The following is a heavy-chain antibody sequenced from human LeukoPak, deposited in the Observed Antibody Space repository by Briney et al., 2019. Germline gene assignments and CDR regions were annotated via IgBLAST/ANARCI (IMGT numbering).Heavy chain of an antibody. J-gene: IGHJ4*02. Sequence: GGSLRLSCAASGFTFSSYGMHWVRQAPGKGLEWVAFIRYDGSNKYYADSVKGRFTISRDNSKNTLYLQMNSLRAEDTAVYYCAKDLDCNYAIDYWGQGTLVTVSS. CDR1: GFTFSSYG. CDR2: IRYDGSNK. V-gene: IGHV3-30*02. CDR3: AKDLDCNYAIDY. D-gene: IGHD1-7*01.